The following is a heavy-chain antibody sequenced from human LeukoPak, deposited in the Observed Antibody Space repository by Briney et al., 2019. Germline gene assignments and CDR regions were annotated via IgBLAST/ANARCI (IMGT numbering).Heavy chain of an antibody. Sequence: SETLSLTCTVSGGSISSYYWNWIRQPPGKGLEWIGYIYYSGSTNYNPSLQSRVTMSVDTPKNQFSLKLSSVTAADTAVYYCARGSGSYYSWGQGTLVTVSS. CDR2: IYYSGST. D-gene: IGHD1-26*01. J-gene: IGHJ4*02. CDR1: GGSISSYY. V-gene: IGHV4-59*01. CDR3: ARGSGSYYS.